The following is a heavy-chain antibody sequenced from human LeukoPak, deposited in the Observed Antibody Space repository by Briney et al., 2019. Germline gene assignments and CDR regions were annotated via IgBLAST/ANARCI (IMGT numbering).Heavy chain of an antibody. J-gene: IGHJ4*02. V-gene: IGHV3-21*01. CDR2: ISSSSSYI. CDR1: GFTFSSYS. D-gene: IGHD6-19*01. CDR3: ARGSIAVAGTYVY. Sequence: GGSLRLSCAASGFTFSSYSMNWVRQAPGKGLEWVSSISSSSSYIYYADSVKGRFTISRDNAKNSLYLQMNSLRAEDTAVYYCARGSIAVAGTYVYWGQGTLVTISS.